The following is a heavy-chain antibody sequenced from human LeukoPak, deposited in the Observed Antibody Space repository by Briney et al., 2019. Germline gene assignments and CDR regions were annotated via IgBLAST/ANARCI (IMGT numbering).Heavy chain of an antibody. Sequence: SETLSLTCTISGGSISSYYWSWIRQPPGKGLEWIGYISYSGSTNYNPSLESRVTISVDTSKNQFSLKLNSVTAADTAVYYCARQSRGIAAAVFGYWGQGTLVTVSS. V-gene: IGHV4-59*08. CDR3: ARQSRGIAAAVFGY. CDR1: GGSISSYY. CDR2: ISYSGST. D-gene: IGHD6-13*01. J-gene: IGHJ4*02.